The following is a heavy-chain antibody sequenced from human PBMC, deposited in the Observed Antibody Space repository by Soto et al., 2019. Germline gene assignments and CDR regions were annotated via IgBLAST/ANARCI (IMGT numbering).Heavy chain of an antibody. Sequence: PSETLPLSCTVSGGSISSDYWSWIRQPPGKGLEWIGYIYYSGSTNYNPSLKSRVTISVDTYKNQFSLKLSSVAAEDTAVYYCERAVEFLGGRDYEYYGMDGGGQWTTVT. J-gene: IGHJ6*02. CDR1: GGSISSDY. V-gene: IGHV4-59*01. CDR3: ERAVEFLGGRDYEYYGMDG. D-gene: IGHD2-15*01. CDR2: IYYSGST.